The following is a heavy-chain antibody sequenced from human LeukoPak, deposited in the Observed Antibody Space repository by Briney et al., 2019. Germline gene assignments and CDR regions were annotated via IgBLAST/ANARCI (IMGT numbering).Heavy chain of an antibody. D-gene: IGHD2-15*01. CDR1: GGSIRSDDYY. V-gene: IGHV4-30-4*01. Sequence: SQTLSLTCTVSGGSIRSDDYYWSWIRQPPGKGLEWIGYIFYTGNTHYNPSLQSRVTFSVDTSKNQFSLKLSSVTAADTAVHFCATVVVVAATNYYYYATDVWGQGTTVTVSS. CDR3: ATVVVVAATNYYYYATDV. J-gene: IGHJ6*02. CDR2: IFYTGNT.